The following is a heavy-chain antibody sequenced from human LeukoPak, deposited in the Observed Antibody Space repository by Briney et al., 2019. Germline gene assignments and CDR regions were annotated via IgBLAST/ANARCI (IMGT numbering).Heavy chain of an antibody. Sequence: SETLSLTCTVSGGSISSYYWSWIRQPPGKGLEWIGYIYYSGSTNYNPSLKSRVTISVDTSKNQFSLKLSSVTAADTAVYYCARDLRQLDYFQHWGQGTLVTVSS. J-gene: IGHJ1*01. V-gene: IGHV4-59*12. CDR1: GGSISSYY. D-gene: IGHD6-13*01. CDR2: IYYSGST. CDR3: ARDLRQLDYFQH.